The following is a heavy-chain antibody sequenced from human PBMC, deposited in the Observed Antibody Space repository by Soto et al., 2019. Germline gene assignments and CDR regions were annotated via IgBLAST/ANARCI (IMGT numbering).Heavy chain of an antibody. CDR2: ISYDGSNN. D-gene: IGHD1-26*01. V-gene: IGHV3-30*18. CDR1: GFTFSTYA. J-gene: IGHJ5*02. Sequence: QVQLVESGGGVVQPGRSLRLSCAASGFTFSTYAMHWFRQAPGKGLEWVAIISYDGSNNYYADSVKGRFTISRDNSKNTMYLQMNSLRAEDTAMYYCAKSPVPWDLFSWFDPWGQGTLVTVSS. CDR3: AKSPVPWDLFSWFDP.